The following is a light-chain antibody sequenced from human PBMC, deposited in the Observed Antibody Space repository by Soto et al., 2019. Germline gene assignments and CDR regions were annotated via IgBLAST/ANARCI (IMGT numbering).Light chain of an antibody. V-gene: IGLV1-47*01. CDR2: KNN. Sequence: QYALTQPASASGTPGQRVSIGCSGSNSNIGTNSVHWYQQLPGMAPQPLIYKNNQRPSGVPDRFAGSKSGTSASLAISGLRSEDEAHYFCASWDDGLSAVVFGGGTKLTVL. J-gene: IGLJ3*02. CDR3: ASWDDGLSAVV. CDR1: NSNIGTNS.